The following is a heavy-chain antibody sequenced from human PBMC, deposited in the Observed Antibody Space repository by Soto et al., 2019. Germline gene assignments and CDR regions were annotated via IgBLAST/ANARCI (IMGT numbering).Heavy chain of an antibody. CDR3: ARRVGSAQFDY. Sequence: EVQLLESGGGLVQPGGSLRLSFAASGFTFSSYAMTWVRQAPGKGLEWVSGISSSGGSTYYTDSVKGRFTISRDNTKNTLYLQMNNLRAEDTAVFYCARRVGSAQFDYWGQGTLVTVSS. CDR1: GFTFSSYA. CDR2: ISSSGGST. V-gene: IGHV3-23*01. D-gene: IGHD1-26*01. J-gene: IGHJ4*02.